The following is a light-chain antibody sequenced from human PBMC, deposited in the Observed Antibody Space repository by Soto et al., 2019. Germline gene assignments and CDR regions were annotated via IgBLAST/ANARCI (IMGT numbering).Light chain of an antibody. Sequence: QSVLTQPPSVSGAPGQRVTISCTGSSSNIGAGYDVHWYQQRPGTAHKLRIYGNSNRPSGVPDRFSGSKSGTSASVAITGLQAEDEADYYCQSYDSSLSGSGVVFGGGTQLPVL. J-gene: IGLJ2*01. CDR1: SSNIGAGYD. V-gene: IGLV1-40*01. CDR2: GNS. CDR3: QSYDSSLSGSGVV.